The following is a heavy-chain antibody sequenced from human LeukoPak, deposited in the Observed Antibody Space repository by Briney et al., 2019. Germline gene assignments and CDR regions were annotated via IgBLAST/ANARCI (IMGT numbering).Heavy chain of an antibody. CDR1: GYTFTSYD. J-gene: IGHJ4*02. CDR2: MNPNIGKT. V-gene: IGHV1-8*01. CDR3: ARSGAAAGRDY. D-gene: IGHD6-13*01. Sequence: ASVKVSCKASGYTFTSYDINWVRQATGQGLEWMGWMNPNIGKTGYAQKFQGRVTMTRNTSLSTAYMELSSLRSEDTAVYYCARSGAAAGRDYSGQETLGTVSS.